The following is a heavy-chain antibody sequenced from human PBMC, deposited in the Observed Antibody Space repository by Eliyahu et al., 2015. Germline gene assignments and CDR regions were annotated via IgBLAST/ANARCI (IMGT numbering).Heavy chain of an antibody. CDR3: ARQSYDFWSGSYQTLNWFDP. V-gene: IGHV4-39*01. D-gene: IGHD3-3*01. J-gene: IGHJ5*02. CDR1: GGSISSSSFY. CDR2: IYYNGNT. Sequence: QLHLQESGPGLVKPSETLSLTCTVSGGSISSSSFYWAWIRQPPGKGLEWIGSIYYNGNTYYNSSLNSRVTISVDTSKNLFSLKLSSVTAADTAVYYCARQSYDFWSGSYQTLNWFDPWGQGALVTVSS.